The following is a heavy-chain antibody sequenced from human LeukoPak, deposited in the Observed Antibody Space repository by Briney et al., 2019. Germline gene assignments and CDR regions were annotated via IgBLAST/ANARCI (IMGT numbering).Heavy chain of an antibody. J-gene: IGHJ4*02. Sequence: RTGGSLRLSCAASGFTFSSYWMSWVRQASGKGLEWVANIKQDGSEKYYVDSLKGRFTISRDNAKNSLYLQMNSLTAEDTAIYYCARSLRVAVAASYWGQGTLVTVSS. CDR3: ARSLRVAVAASY. CDR1: GFTFSSYW. D-gene: IGHD6-19*01. CDR2: IKQDGSEK. V-gene: IGHV3-7*01.